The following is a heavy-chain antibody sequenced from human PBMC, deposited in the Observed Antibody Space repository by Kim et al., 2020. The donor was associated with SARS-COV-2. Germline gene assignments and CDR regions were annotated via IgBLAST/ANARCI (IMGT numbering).Heavy chain of an antibody. V-gene: IGHV1-18*01. J-gene: IGHJ4*02. Sequence: APKRQGRVTKTTDTSTSTAYMELRSLRSDDTAVYYCARGLPDTAMDRFDYWGQGTLVTVSS. CDR3: ARGLPDTAMDRFDY. D-gene: IGHD5-18*01.